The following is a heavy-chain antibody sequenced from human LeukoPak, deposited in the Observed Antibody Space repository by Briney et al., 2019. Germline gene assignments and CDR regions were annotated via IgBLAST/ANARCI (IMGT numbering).Heavy chain of an antibody. J-gene: IGHJ4*02. Sequence: PSETLSLTCAVYGGSFSGYYWSCIRQPPGKGLEWIGEINHSGSTNYNPSLKSRVTISVDTSKNQFSLKLRSVTAADTGVYYCARVMTTVRFYDYWGQGTLVTVSS. D-gene: IGHD4-11*01. CDR3: ARVMTTVRFYDY. V-gene: IGHV4-34*01. CDR1: GGSFSGYY. CDR2: INHSGST.